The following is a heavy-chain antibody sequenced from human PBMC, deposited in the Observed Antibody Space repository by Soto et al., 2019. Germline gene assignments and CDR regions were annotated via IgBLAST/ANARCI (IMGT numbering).Heavy chain of an antibody. CDR1: GGTFSPYT. CDR3: TRDWEITVSTWSFGGF. V-gene: IGHV1-69*08. CDR2: IIPFHGVT. Sequence: QVQLVQSGAEVKKPGSSVKVSCKASGGTFSPYTTNWVRQAPGQGLEWMGRIIPFHGVTNYAQTFQARVTITADNSTSTAYMELSGLRFEDTAMYYCTRDWEITVSTWSFGGFWGRGTLVTVSS. J-gene: IGHJ4*02. D-gene: IGHD3-10*01.